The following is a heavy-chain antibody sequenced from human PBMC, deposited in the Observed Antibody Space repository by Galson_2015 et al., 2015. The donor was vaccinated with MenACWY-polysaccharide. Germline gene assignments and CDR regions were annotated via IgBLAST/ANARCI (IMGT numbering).Heavy chain of an antibody. CDR3: ASRTRFGTGSGPEDD. CDR2: ISNSGSET. Sequence: SLRLSCAASGFRINPYYMSWVRQAPGRGLEWVSSISNSGSETQYTVSVRGRFTISRDIAKNSLFLQMNCLRAEDTAIYYCASRTRFGTGSGPEDDWGQRLLVTVSS. D-gene: IGHD1/OR15-1a*01. V-gene: IGHV3-21*01. J-gene: IGHJ4*02. CDR1: GFRINPYY.